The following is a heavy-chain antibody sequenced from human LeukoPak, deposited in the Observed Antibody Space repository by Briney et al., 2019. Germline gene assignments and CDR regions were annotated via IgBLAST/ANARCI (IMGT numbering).Heavy chain of an antibody. Sequence: GASVKVSCKASGYTFTSYGISWVRQAPGQGPEWMGWISAYNGNTNYAQKLQGRVTMTTDTSTSTAHMELRSLRSDDTAVYYCARAYDFWSGYPSGDYWGQGTLVTVSS. V-gene: IGHV1-18*01. CDR2: ISAYNGNT. D-gene: IGHD3-3*01. CDR1: GYTFTSYG. CDR3: ARAYDFWSGYPSGDY. J-gene: IGHJ4*02.